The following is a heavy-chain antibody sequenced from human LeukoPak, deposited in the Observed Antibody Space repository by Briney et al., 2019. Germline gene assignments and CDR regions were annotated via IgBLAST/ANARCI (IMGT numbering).Heavy chain of an antibody. CDR2: VNPNTGTT. J-gene: IGHJ4*02. V-gene: IGHV1-2*02. CDR3: ARQSYGSSYYFDY. Sequence: ASVTVSCKASGYTFNDYYIHWVRQAPGQGLEWMGWVNPNTGTTNYAQKFQGRVTLTRDTSISTAYMELSSLTSDDTAVYYCARQSYGSSYYFDYWGQGTLVTVSS. D-gene: IGHD6-6*01. CDR1: GYTFNDYY.